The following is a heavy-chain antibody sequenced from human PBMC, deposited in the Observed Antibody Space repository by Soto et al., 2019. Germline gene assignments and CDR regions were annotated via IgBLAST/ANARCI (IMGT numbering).Heavy chain of an antibody. V-gene: IGHV3-23*01. D-gene: IGHD3-3*01. Sequence: GGSLRLSCAASGFTFSSYAMSWVRQAPGKGLEWVSAISGSGGSTYYADSVKGRFTISRDNSKNTLYLQMNSLRAEDTAVYYCAGTLLRFLEWPYEQFDYWGQGTLVTVSS. CDR1: GFTFSSYA. CDR2: ISGSGGST. J-gene: IGHJ4*02. CDR3: AGTLLRFLEWPYEQFDY.